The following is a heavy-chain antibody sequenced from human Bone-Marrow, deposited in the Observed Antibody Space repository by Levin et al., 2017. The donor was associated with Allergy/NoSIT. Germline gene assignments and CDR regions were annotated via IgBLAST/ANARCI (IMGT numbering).Heavy chain of an antibody. D-gene: IGHD2-15*01. CDR3: GRDRGHCSDGRCYRYMDV. V-gene: IGHV3-48*02. CDR1: GFTFSSYS. Sequence: PGGSLRLSCAASGFTFSSYSISWVRQAPGKGLEWILYISNTADTVYSADSVKGRFTISRDNARNSAFVQMNSLRNEDTAVYYCGRDRGHCSDGRCYRYMDVWGKGTTVTVSS. J-gene: IGHJ6*03. CDR2: ISNTADTV.